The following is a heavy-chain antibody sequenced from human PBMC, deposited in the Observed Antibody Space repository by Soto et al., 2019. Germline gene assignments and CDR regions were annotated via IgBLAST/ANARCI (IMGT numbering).Heavy chain of an antibody. V-gene: IGHV1-69*02. CDR1: VGTFSSYT. J-gene: IGHJ4*02. D-gene: IGHD4-17*01. CDR2: IIPILGIA. CDR3: ATTRGNTVTTDY. Sequence: GASVKVSCKASVGTFSSYTISWVRQAPGQGLEWMGRIIPILGIANYAQKFQGRVTITADKSTSTAYMELSSQRSEDTAVYYCATTRGNTVTTDYWGQGTLVTVSS.